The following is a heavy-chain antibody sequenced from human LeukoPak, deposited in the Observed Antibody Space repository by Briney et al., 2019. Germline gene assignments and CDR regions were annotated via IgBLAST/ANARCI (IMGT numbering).Heavy chain of an antibody. D-gene: IGHD3-3*01. CDR2: ISSSSSSV. CDR3: ARGGVSYFDY. Sequence: GGSLRLSCAASGFSFSNYNMQWVRQAPRKGLEWVSYISSSSSSVYYADSVKGRFTISRDNAKNSLYLQMRSLRDDDAAVYYCARGGVSYFDYWGQGTLVTVSS. V-gene: IGHV3-48*02. J-gene: IGHJ4*02. CDR1: GFSFSNYN.